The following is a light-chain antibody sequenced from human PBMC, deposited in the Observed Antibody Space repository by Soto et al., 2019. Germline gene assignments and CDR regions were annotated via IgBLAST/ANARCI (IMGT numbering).Light chain of an antibody. CDR1: QAISNN. J-gene: IGKJ1*01. CDR2: GAS. V-gene: IGKV3-15*01. CDR3: QHYNNWPRT. Sequence: TQSPSFLSASVGDRVTITCRASQAISNNLAWYQQKPGQAPRLLIYGASTRATGIPARFSGSGSGTEFTLTISSLQSEDFAVYYCQHYNNWPRTFGQGTKVEIK.